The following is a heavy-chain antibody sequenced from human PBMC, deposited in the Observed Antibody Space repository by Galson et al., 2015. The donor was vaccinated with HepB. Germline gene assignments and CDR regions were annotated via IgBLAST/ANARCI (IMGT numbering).Heavy chain of an antibody. D-gene: IGHD6-6*01. V-gene: IGHV1-46*01. CDR3: ARESQSYSSSSSGYFDY. J-gene: IGHJ4*02. CDR2: INPSGGST. Sequence: SVKVSCKASGYTFTSYYMHWVRQAPGQGLEWMGIINPSGGSTSYAQKFQGRVTMTRDTSTSTVYMELSSLRSEDTAVYYCARESQSYSSSSSGYFDYWGQGTLVTVSS. CDR1: GYTFTSYY.